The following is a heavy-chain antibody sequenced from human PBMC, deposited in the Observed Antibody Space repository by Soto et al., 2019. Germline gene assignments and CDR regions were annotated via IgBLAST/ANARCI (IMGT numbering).Heavy chain of an antibody. Sequence: EVQLVESGGGMVQPGGSLRLSCTASGFTLHFFWMSWVRQPPGKGLEWVADINQDGSEGCDADSLKGRFTIARDKADGSIFVQMIDLTVEDTAVYYCARSGGRGWDYWGQGALVTVSS. CDR3: ARSGGRGWDY. CDR2: INQDGSEG. J-gene: IGHJ4*02. D-gene: IGHD2-15*01. V-gene: IGHV3-7*05. CDR1: GFTLHFFW.